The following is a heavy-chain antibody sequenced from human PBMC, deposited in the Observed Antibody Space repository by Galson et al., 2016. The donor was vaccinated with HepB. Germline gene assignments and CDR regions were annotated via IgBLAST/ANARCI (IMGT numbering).Heavy chain of an antibody. CDR3: ARQTNMCSTTCYVDF. D-gene: IGHD2-2*01. Sequence: SETLSLTCTVSGGSISSSRYYWGWIRQPPGKGLEWIGSLYHIGSTYYNPSLKSRVSISEDTSKNQFSLKLTSVTAADTAVYFCARQTNMCSTTCYVDFWGQGTLVTVSA. J-gene: IGHJ4*02. CDR1: GGSISSSRYY. V-gene: IGHV4-39*01. CDR2: LYHIGST.